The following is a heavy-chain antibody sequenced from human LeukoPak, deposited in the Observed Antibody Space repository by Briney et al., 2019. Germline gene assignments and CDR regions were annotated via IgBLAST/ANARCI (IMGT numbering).Heavy chain of an antibody. D-gene: IGHD6-13*01. J-gene: IGHJ5*02. Sequence: ASVKVPCKASGYTFTSYDINWVRQATGQGLEWKGWMNPNSGNTGYAQKFQGRVTMTRNTSISTAYMELSSLRSEDTAVYYCARKLRIAAAGSPWGQGTLVTVSS. CDR3: ARKLRIAAAGSP. V-gene: IGHV1-8*01. CDR1: GYTFTSYD. CDR2: MNPNSGNT.